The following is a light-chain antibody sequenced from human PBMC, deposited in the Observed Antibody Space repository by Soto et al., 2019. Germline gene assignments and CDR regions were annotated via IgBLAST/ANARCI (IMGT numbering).Light chain of an antibody. CDR1: SSDVGRYDF. Sequence: QSVLTQPASVSGSPGQSITISCIGSSSDVGRYDFVSWYQQRPGKEPKLIIYEATKLPSGVSNRFSGSKSGNTASLTISGLQADDEADYYCCSYVVSSILVFGEGTKLTVL. CDR3: CSYVVSSILV. CDR2: EAT. J-gene: IGLJ2*01. V-gene: IGLV2-23*01.